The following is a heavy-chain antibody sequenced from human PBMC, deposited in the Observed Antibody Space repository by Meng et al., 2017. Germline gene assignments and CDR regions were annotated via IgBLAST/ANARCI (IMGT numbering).Heavy chain of an antibody. CDR1: GSSTIRGCYD. V-gene: IGHV4-39*06. Sequence: QVQEVDTRRAARTVTRYLPCTVFGSSTIRGCYDGGGKRQPPVEGLNLIGGIYYSGHTYYNPVLKSRVTITGDASKNLFALKLGSVAAADTAVYDGARVLIGGATPNWGQGTLVTVSS. CDR2: IYYSGHT. CDR3: ARVLIGGATPN. J-gene: IGHJ4*02. D-gene: IGHD1-26*01.